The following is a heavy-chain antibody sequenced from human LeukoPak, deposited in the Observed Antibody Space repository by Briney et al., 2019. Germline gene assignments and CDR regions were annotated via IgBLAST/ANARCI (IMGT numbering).Heavy chain of an antibody. CDR3: ARDPAAVAGDYYFDY. Sequence: ASVTVSCKASGYTFTGYYMHWVRQAPGQGLEWMGWINPNSGGTNYAQKFQGWVTMTRDTSISTAYMELSRLRSDDTAVYYCARDPAAVAGDYYFDYWGQGTLVTVSS. V-gene: IGHV1-2*04. CDR1: GYTFTGYY. CDR2: INPNSGGT. J-gene: IGHJ4*02. D-gene: IGHD6-19*01.